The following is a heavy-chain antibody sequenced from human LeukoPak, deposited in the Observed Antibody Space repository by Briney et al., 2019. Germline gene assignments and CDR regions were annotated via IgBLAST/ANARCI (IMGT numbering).Heavy chain of an antibody. V-gene: IGHV4-59*01. CDR3: ARAVAAHNYYYYYYMDV. CDR2: IYYSEST. Sequence: PSETLSLTCTVSGGSISSYYWSWTRQPPGKGLEWIGYIYYSESTNYNPSLKSRVTISVDPSKNQFSLKLSSVTAADTAVYYCARAVAAHNYYYYYYMDVWGKGTTVTVSS. J-gene: IGHJ6*03. D-gene: IGHD2-15*01. CDR1: GGSISSYY.